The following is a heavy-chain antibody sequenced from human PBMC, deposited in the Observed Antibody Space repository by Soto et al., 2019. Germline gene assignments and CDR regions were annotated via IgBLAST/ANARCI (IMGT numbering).Heavy chain of an antibody. D-gene: IGHD1-1*01. CDR3: TRHEPTVTNDY. CDR1: GFIFSDSA. Sequence: GGSLRLSCAASGFIFSDSAIHWVRQASGKGLEWVGRIRSKANSYTTEYAASVQGRFTISRDDSKNTAYLQMDRLKTEDTALYYCTRHEPTVTNDYWGQGTQVTDSS. CDR2: IRSKANSYTT. V-gene: IGHV3-73*01. J-gene: IGHJ4*02.